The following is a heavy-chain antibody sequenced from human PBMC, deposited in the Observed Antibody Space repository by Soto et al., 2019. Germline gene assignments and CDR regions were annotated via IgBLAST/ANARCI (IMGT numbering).Heavy chain of an antibody. Sequence: QVQLVQSGAEVKKPGASVKVSCKASGYTFTGYYMHWVRQAPGQGLEWMGWINPNSGGTNYAQKFQGWVTMTRDTSISTAYMELSRLRSDDTAVYYCARDTSWGSYRYRGSLDYWGQGTLVTVSS. CDR2: INPNSGGT. D-gene: IGHD3-16*02. CDR3: ARDTSWGSYRYRGSLDY. V-gene: IGHV1-2*04. CDR1: GYTFTGYY. J-gene: IGHJ4*02.